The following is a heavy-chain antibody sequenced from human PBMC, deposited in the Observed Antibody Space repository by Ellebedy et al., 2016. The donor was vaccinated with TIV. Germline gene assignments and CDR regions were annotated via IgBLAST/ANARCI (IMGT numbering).Heavy chain of an antibody. Sequence: PGGSLRLSCEASGYIFTGSWIGWVRQVPGKGLEWMGMIFPSDSETIYSPSFQGQVTMSADKSITTAYLQWGSLKASDSGLYFCANKDSGSDFDYWGQGTLLPVSS. V-gene: IGHV5-51*01. J-gene: IGHJ4*02. CDR3: ANKDSGSDFDY. CDR1: GYIFTGSW. D-gene: IGHD5-12*01. CDR2: IFPSDSET.